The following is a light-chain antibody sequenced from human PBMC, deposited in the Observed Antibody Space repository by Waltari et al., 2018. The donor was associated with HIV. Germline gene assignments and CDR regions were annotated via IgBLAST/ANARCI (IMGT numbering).Light chain of an antibody. J-gene: IGKJ5*01. V-gene: IGKV2-28*01. CDR1: QSLLHSNGYNY. CDR2: LGS. Sequence: DLVMTQSPLSLPVTPGEPASISCKSIQSLLHSNGYNYLDWYLQKPGQSPQLLIYLGSNRASGVPDRFSGSGSGTDFTLKIRRVEAEDVGVYYCMQALQTPITFGQGTRLEIK. CDR3: MQALQTPIT.